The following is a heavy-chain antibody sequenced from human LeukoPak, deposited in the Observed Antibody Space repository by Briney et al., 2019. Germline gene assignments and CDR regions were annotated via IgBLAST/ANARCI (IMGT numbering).Heavy chain of an antibody. J-gene: IGHJ4*02. CDR1: GGSFSGYY. V-gene: IGHV4-34*01. CDR3: VLGYCSSTSCLIDY. CDR2: INHSGST. D-gene: IGHD2-2*01. Sequence: PSETLSRTCAVYGGSFSGYYWSWIRQPPGKGLEWIGEINHSGSTNYNPSLKSRVTISVDTSKNQFSLKLSSVTAADTAVYYCVLGYCSSTSCLIDYWGQGTLVTVSS.